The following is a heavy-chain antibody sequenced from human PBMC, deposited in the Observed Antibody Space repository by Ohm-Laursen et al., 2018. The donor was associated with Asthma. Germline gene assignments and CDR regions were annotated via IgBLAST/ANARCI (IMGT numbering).Heavy chain of an antibody. Sequence: SLRLSCAASGFTFSSYGMHWVRQAPGKGLGWVAVISYDGSNKYYADSVKGRFTISRDNSKNTLYLQMNSLRAEDTAVYYCATEDSSGYYRYAFDIWGQGTMVTVSS. J-gene: IGHJ3*02. D-gene: IGHD3-22*01. V-gene: IGHV3-30*03. CDR1: GFTFSSYG. CDR2: ISYDGSNK. CDR3: ATEDSSGYYRYAFDI.